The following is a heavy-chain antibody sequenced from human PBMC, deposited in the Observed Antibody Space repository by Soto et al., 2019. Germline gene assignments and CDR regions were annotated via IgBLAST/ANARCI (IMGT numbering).Heavy chain of an antibody. D-gene: IGHD3-10*01. CDR2: ISNQNGGT. V-gene: IGHV1-18*01. CDR3: ARDISYGSGTAYGY. Sequence: QVQLVQSGAEVKKPGASVKVSCKASGYNFISHGISWVREAPGKGLEWMGWISNQNGGTNYAQKVQDRATMTTDTSTSTAYMELRSLTSYDTAVYYCARDISYGSGTAYGYWGQGTLVTVSS. J-gene: IGHJ4*02. CDR1: GYNFISHG.